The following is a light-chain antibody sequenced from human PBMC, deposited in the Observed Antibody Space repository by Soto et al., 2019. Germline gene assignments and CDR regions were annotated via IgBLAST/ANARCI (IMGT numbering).Light chain of an antibody. CDR2: SNN. Sequence: QSALTQPPSASGTPGQRVTISCSGSSSNIGSNTVNWYQQLPGTAPKLLIYSNNQRPSGVPDRFSGSKSGTSASLAISGLQSEEEADYYCAAWDDSLNGYVCGTGTKVTVL. CDR3: AAWDDSLNGYV. CDR1: SSNIGSNT. J-gene: IGLJ1*01. V-gene: IGLV1-44*01.